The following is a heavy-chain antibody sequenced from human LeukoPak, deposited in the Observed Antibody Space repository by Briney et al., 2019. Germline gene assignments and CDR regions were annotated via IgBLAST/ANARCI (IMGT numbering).Heavy chain of an antibody. CDR1: GFTFSDYY. J-gene: IGHJ4*02. CDR3: ARGDRVVDY. Sequence: PGGSLRLSCAGSGFTFSDYYMSWIRQAPGRGLEGVSYISITSNTNYADSVKGRFTISRDNAKNSLYLQMNSLRAEDTAVYYCARGDRVVDYWGQGTLVTVSS. V-gene: IGHV3-11*05. D-gene: IGHD2-15*01. CDR2: ISITSNT.